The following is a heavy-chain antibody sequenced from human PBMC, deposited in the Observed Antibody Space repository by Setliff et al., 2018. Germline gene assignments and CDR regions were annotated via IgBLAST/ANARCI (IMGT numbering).Heavy chain of an antibody. Sequence: SETLSLTCTVSGGSISSGGYYWSWIRQHPGKGLEWIGYIYYSGSSYYNPSLKSRVIISVDTSKNQFSLKLSSVTAADTAVYYCTREVDDSGDYGRRWYFDLWGRGTQVTSPQ. J-gene: IGHJ2*01. CDR2: IYYSGSS. D-gene: IGHD4-17*01. V-gene: IGHV4-31*03. CDR3: TREVDDSGDYGRRWYFDL. CDR1: GGSISSGGYY.